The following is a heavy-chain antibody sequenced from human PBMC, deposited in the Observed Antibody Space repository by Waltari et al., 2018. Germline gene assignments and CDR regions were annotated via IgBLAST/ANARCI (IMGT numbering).Heavy chain of an antibody. CDR2: INPNSGDT. CDR1: GYTFTGSY. Sequence: QVHLVQSGADVKKPGASVKVSCTASGYTFTGSYIQWVRRAPGQGLEWMGRINPNSGDTNYAQKFQGRVTLTRDTSINTAYMELSSLKSDDTAVYYCARDLGSDYGNRDYWGQGTLVTVPS. CDR3: ARDLGSDYGNRDY. V-gene: IGHV1-2*06. D-gene: IGHD4-17*01. J-gene: IGHJ4*02.